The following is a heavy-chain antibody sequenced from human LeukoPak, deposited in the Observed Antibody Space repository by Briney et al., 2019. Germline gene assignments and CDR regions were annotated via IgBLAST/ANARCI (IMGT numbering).Heavy chain of an antibody. Sequence: PGGSLRLSCAASGFTFSNYGMSWVRQAPGKGLEWVSSISGNGINTYYEDSVKGRFTISRDNAKNSLYLQMNSLRAEDTAVYYCARDPPSFQHWGQGTLVTVSS. J-gene: IGHJ1*01. CDR2: ISGNGINT. CDR3: ARDPPSFQH. CDR1: GFTFSNYG. V-gene: IGHV3-21*01.